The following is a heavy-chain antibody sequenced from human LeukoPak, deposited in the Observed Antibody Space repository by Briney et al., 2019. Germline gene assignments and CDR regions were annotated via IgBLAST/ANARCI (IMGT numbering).Heavy chain of an antibody. V-gene: IGHV3-30*02. J-gene: IGHJ4*02. CDR1: GFTFSSYG. Sequence: GGSLRLSCAASGFTFSSYGMHWVRQAPGKGLEWVAFIRYDGSNKYYADSVKGRFTISRDSAKNFLYLQMNSLRAEDTALYYCARARYYDILTGYYTLYYFDYWGQGTLVTVSS. CDR3: ARARYYDILTGYYTLYYFDY. D-gene: IGHD3-9*01. CDR2: IRYDGSNK.